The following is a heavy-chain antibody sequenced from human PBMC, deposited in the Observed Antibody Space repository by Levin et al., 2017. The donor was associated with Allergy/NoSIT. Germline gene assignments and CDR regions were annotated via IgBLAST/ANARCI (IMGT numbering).Heavy chain of an antibody. Sequence: PSETLSLTCAVYGGSFSDYNWSWIRQPPGKGLQWIGEINHSGSTNYTPSLKSRVTILVETSKKKFSLNLTSVTAADTAVYYCARHKGGRTITTVRGLIDNWGQGILVTVSS. V-gene: IGHV4-34*01. D-gene: IGHD3-10*01. CDR2: INHSGST. CDR1: GGSFSDYN. J-gene: IGHJ4*02. CDR3: ARHKGGRTITTVRGLIDN.